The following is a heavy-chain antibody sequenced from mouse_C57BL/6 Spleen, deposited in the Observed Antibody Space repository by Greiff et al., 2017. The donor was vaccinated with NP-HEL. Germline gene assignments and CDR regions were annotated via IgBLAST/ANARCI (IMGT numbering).Heavy chain of an antibody. CDR2: IHPNSGST. CDR1: GYTFTSYW. Sequence: QVQLQQPGAELVKPGASVKLSCNASGYTFTSYWMHWVKQRPGQGLEWIGMIHPNSGSTNYNEKFKSKATLTVDKSSSTAYMQLSSLTSEDSAVYYCARWAITTVNFDYWGQGTTLTVSS. CDR3: ARWAITTVNFDY. V-gene: IGHV1-64*01. D-gene: IGHD1-1*01. J-gene: IGHJ2*01.